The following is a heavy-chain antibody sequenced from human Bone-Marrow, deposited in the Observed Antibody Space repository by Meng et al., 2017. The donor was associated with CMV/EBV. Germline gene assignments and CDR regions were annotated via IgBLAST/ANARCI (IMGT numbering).Heavy chain of an antibody. J-gene: IGHJ4*02. CDR2: INHSGST. CDR3: ARGRWYYDYVWGSYRHSLRLPTLFDY. V-gene: IGHV4-34*01. D-gene: IGHD3-16*02. CDR1: GGPFSGYY. Sequence: GSLRLSCAVYGGPFSGYYWSWIRQPPGKGLEWIGEINHSGSTNYNPSLKSRVTISVDTSKNQFSLKLSSVTAADTAVYYCARGRWYYDYVWGSYRHSLRLPTLFDYWGQGTLVTASS.